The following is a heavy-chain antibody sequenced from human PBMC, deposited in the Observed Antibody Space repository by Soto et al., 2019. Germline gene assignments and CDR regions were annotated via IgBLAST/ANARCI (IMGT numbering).Heavy chain of an antibody. CDR3: ALWFGELLYFDY. Sequence: SETLCLTCTVSGGSISSGDYYWSWIRQPPGKGLEWIGYIYYSGSTYYNPSLKSRVTISVDTSKNQFSLKLSSVTAADTAVYYCALWFGELLYFDYWGQGTLVTVSS. D-gene: IGHD3-10*01. V-gene: IGHV4-30-4*01. CDR1: GGSISSGDYY. J-gene: IGHJ4*02. CDR2: IYYSGST.